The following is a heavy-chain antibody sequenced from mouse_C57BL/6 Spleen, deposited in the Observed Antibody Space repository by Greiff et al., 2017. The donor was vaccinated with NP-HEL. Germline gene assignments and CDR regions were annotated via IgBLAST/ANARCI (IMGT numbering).Heavy chain of an antibody. D-gene: IGHD2-3*01. V-gene: IGHV3-6*01. J-gene: IGHJ2*01. CDR2: ISYDGSN. CDR3: ARAKDDGLDY. Sequence: EVQLQQSGPGLVKPSQSLSLTCSVTGYSITSGYYWNWIRQFPGNKLEWMGYISYDGSNNYNPSLKNRISITRDTSKNQFFLKLNSVTTEDTATYYCARAKDDGLDYWGQGTTLTVSS. CDR1: GYSITSGYY.